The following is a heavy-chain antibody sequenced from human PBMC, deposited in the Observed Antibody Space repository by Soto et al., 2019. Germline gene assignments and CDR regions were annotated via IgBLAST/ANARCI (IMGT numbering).Heavy chain of an antibody. J-gene: IGHJ6*03. D-gene: IGHD6-19*01. CDR3: TRVGLPEQWLVDYYYYMDV. V-gene: IGHV3-49*03. CDR2: IRSKAYGGTT. Sequence: GGSLRLSCTASGFTFGDYAMSWFRQAPGKGLDWVGFIRSKAYGGTTEYAASVKGRFTISRDDSKSIAYLQMNSLKTEDTAVYYCTRVGLPEQWLVDYYYYMDVWGKGTTVTVSS. CDR1: GFTFGDYA.